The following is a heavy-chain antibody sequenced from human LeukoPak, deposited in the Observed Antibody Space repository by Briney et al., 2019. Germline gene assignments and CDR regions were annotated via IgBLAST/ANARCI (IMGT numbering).Heavy chain of an antibody. J-gene: IGHJ5*02. V-gene: IGHV1-69*04. CDR3: ARDREGYISSVSWFDP. Sequence: ASVKVSCKASGGTFSSYTISWVRQAPGQGLEWMGRIIPILGIANYAQKFQGRVTITADKSTSTAYMELSSLRSDDTAVYYCARDREGYISSVSWFDPWGQGTLVTVSS. CDR2: IIPILGIA. D-gene: IGHD6-13*01. CDR1: GGTFSSYT.